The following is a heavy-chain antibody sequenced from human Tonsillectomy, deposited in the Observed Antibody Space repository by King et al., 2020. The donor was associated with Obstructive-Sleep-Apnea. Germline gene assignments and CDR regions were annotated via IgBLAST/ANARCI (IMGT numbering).Heavy chain of an antibody. V-gene: IGHV5-51*01. CDR3: ARQLVAASYGMDV. D-gene: IGHD5-12*01. J-gene: IGHJ6*02. CDR2: IYPGDSDT. Sequence: VQLVESGAEVKKPGESLKISCKGSGYSFTSYWIGWVRQMPGKGLEWMGIIYPGDSDTRYSPSFQGQATISADKSISTAYLRWSSLKASDTAMYYCARQLVAASYGMDVWGQGTTVTVSS. CDR1: GYSFTSYW.